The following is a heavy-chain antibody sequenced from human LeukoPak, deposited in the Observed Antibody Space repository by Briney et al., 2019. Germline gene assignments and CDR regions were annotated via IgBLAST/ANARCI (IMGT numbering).Heavy chain of an antibody. CDR2: IIPIFGTA. J-gene: IGHJ6*04. Sequence: SVKVSCKASGGTFSSYAISWVRQAPGQGLEWMGGIIPIFGTANHAQKFQGRVTITADESTSTAYMELSSLRSEDTAVYYCARSRIAAAGTPYYYGMDVWGKGTTVTVSS. V-gene: IGHV1-69*01. CDR1: GGTFSSYA. CDR3: ARSRIAAAGTPYYYGMDV. D-gene: IGHD6-13*01.